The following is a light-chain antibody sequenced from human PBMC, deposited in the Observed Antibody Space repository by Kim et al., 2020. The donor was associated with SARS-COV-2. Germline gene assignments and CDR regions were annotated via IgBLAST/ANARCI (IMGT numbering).Light chain of an antibody. CDR1: TGAVTNGYY. Sequence: PGGTVTLPCGSITGAVTNGYYPYWFQQKPGQAPRTLISDTSHKPSWTPARFSRSLLGGKAALTLSGAHPEDESEYYCLLYYSGDLVFCGWAQLTVL. CDR2: DTS. J-gene: IGLJ3*02. CDR3: LLYYSGDLV. V-gene: IGLV7-46*01.